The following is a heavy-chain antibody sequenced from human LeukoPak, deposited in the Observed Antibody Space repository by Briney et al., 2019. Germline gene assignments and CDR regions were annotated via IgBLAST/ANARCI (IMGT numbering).Heavy chain of an antibody. J-gene: IGHJ6*02. D-gene: IGHD2-2*01. V-gene: IGHV5-51*01. CDR3: ARYAPGYCNSTSCSNGMDV. Sequence: GESLKISCKGSGYSFTSYWIGWLRQMPGKGLEWMGIIYPGDSDTRYSPSFQGQVTISADKSISTAYLQWSSLKASDTAMYYCARYAPGYCNSTSCSNGMDVWGQGTTVTVSS. CDR2: IYPGDSDT. CDR1: GYSFTSYW.